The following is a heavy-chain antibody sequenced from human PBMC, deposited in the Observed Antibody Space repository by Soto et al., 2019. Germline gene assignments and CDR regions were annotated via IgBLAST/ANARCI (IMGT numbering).Heavy chain of an antibody. CDR1: GGSLNGYS. V-gene: IGHV4-34*01. Sequence: PSETLSLTCNVSGGSLNGYSWSWFRQTSGKGLEWIGDISYRGTTIYSPSLKSRLMISLDTSNNQFSLKVASVTAADTAVYYCARALLGFNYGYGGYFDPWGPGTLVTVSS. CDR3: ARALLGFNYGYGGYFDP. D-gene: IGHD3-16*01. J-gene: IGHJ4*02. CDR2: ISYRGTT.